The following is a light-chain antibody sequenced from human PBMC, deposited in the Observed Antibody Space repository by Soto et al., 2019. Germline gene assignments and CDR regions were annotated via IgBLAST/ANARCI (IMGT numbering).Light chain of an antibody. V-gene: IGKV1-33*01. CDR2: DAS. CDR1: QNIYNY. CDR3: QHYDNLPPT. Sequence: DVQMTQSPSSVSASVGDRVTIACQASQNIYNYLNWYHLKPGKAPQVLILDASDLETGVPSRFRGSGYGTVFSLTINNLQPEEVGTYFCQHYDNLPPTFGGGPPVEIE. J-gene: IGKJ4*01.